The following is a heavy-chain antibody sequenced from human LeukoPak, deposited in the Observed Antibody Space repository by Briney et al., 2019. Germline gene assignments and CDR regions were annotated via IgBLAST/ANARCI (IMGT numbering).Heavy chain of an antibody. CDR2: IYYSGST. J-gene: IGHJ4*02. V-gene: IGHV4-59*01. CDR1: GGSISSYY. Sequence: SETLSLTCTVSGGSISSYYWSWIRQPPGKGLEWIGYIYYSGSTNYNPSLKSRVTISVDTSKNQFSLKLSSVTAADTAVYYCARGGSSWYSLLDYWGQGTLVTVSS. CDR3: ARGGSSWYSLLDY. D-gene: IGHD6-13*01.